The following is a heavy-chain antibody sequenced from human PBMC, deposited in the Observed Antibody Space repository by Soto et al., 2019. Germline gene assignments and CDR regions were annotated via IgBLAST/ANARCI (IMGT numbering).Heavy chain of an antibody. D-gene: IGHD1-26*01. J-gene: IGHJ1*01. Sequence: ASVKVSCKVSGYTLTELSIHWVRQAPGKGLEWMGGFDPEDGETIYAQKFQGRVTMTEDTSTDTAYMELSSLRSEDTAVYYCATYGTGELLPPTSVRYFQHWGQGTLVTVSS. CDR2: FDPEDGET. V-gene: IGHV1-24*01. CDR1: GYTLTELS. CDR3: ATYGTGELLPPTSVRYFQH.